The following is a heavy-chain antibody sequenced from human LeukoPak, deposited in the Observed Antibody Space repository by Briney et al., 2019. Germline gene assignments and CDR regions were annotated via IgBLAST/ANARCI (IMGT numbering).Heavy chain of an antibody. Sequence: PGGSLRLSCAASGFTFDDYAMHWVRQAPGKGLEWVSGISWNSGSIGYADSVKGRFTISRDNAKNSLYLQMNSLRAEDTALYYCAKARYGDYRYYFDYWGQGTLVTVSS. CDR2: ISWNSGSI. V-gene: IGHV3-9*01. J-gene: IGHJ4*02. CDR3: AKARYGDYRYYFDY. CDR1: GFTFDDYA. D-gene: IGHD4-17*01.